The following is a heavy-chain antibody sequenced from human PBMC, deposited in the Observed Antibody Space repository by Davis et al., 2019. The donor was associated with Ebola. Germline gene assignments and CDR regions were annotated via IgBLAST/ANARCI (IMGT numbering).Heavy chain of an antibody. J-gene: IGHJ4*02. CDR2: INSDGSST. D-gene: IGHD3-16*01. CDR3: AREGLDDYVWGS. CDR1: GFTFSSYW. V-gene: IGHV3-74*01. Sequence: GESLKISCAASGFTFSSYWMHWVRQAPGKGLVWVSRINSDGSSTSYADSVKGRFTISRDNAKNTLYLQMNSLRAEDTAVYYCAREGLDDYVWGSWGQGTLVTVSS.